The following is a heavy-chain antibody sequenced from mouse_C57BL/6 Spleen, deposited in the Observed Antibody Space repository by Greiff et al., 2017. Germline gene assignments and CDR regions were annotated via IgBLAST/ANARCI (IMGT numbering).Heavy chain of an antibody. J-gene: IGHJ3*01. CDR1: GYAFSSYW. V-gene: IGHV1-80*01. CDR2: IYPGDGDT. Sequence: LEESGAELVKPGASVKISCKASGYAFSSYWMNWVKQRPGKGLEWIGQIYPGDGDTNYNGKFKGKATLTADKSSSTAYMQLSSLTSEDSAVYFCARFDPFAYWGQGTLVTVSA. CDR3: ARFDPFAY.